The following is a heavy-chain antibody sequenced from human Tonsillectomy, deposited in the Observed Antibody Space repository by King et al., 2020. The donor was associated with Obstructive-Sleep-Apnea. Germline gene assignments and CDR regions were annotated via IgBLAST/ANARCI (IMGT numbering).Heavy chain of an antibody. CDR2: MYYSGNT. CDR3: ARHRGVEAEGGYGDYFDY. Sequence: VQLQESGPGLVKPSETLSLTCTVSGGSISNYYWSWIRQPPGKGLEWIGYMYYSGNTNFNPSLKSRVTISADTSKIQFSLRLSSVTAADTAVYYCARHRGVEAEGGYGDYFDYWGQGTLVTVSS. V-gene: IGHV4-59*08. CDR1: GGSISNYY. D-gene: IGHD5-12*01. J-gene: IGHJ4*02.